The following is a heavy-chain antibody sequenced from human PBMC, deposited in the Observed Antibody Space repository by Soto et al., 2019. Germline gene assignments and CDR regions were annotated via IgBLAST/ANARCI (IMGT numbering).Heavy chain of an antibody. D-gene: IGHD2-15*01. J-gene: IGHJ5*02. CDR3: ARDAADVVAATQYNWFDP. V-gene: IGHV1-24*01. CDR1: GYTLTELS. CDR2: FDPEDGET. Sequence: ASVKVSCKVSGYTLTELSMHWVRQAPGKGLEWMGGFDPEDGETIYAQKFQGRVTMTEDTSTDTAYMELSSLRSEDTAVYYCARDAADVVAATQYNWFDPWGQGTLVTVSS.